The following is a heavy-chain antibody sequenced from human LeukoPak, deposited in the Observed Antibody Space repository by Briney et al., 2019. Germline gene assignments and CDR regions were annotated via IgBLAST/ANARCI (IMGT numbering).Heavy chain of an antibody. Sequence: GSLGLSCAASGFTFRNYVIHWVSQAPGKGLEWVAVTSSDLNVKLYADSVKGRFTISRDNSRSTLYLQMNSLRPEDTAIYYCAREGYYGSGSPPSLYFDYWGQGTLVTVSS. V-gene: IGHV3-30-3*01. CDR1: GFTFRNYV. D-gene: IGHD3-10*01. J-gene: IGHJ4*02. CDR2: TSSDLNVK. CDR3: AREGYYGSGSPPSLYFDY.